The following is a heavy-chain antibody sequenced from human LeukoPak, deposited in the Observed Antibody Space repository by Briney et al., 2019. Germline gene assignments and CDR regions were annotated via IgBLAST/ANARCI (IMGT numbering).Heavy chain of an antibody. D-gene: IGHD3-3*01. J-gene: IGHJ4*02. CDR3: ARDLKDFWSGYYGY. CDR2: INPSGGST. CDR1: GYTFTSYY. Sequence: GASVKVSCKASGYTFTSYYMHWARQALGQGLECMPIINPSGGSTSYAQKFQGRVNMTRDTSTSTDYMELSSLRSEDTAVYYCARDLKDFWSGYYGYWGQGTLVTVSS. V-gene: IGHV1-46*03.